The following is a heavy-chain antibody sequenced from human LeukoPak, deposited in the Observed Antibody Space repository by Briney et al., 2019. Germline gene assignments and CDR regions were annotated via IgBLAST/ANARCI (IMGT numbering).Heavy chain of an antibody. J-gene: IGHJ4*02. CDR1: GGSFSGYY. V-gene: IGHV4-34*01. D-gene: IGHD3-3*01. CDR3: ARLGRFLHYFDY. Sequence: SETLSLTCAVYGGSFSGYYWSWIRQPPGKGLEWIGEINHSGSTNYNPSLKSRVTISVDTSKNQFSLKLSSVTAADTAVYYCARLGRFLHYFDYWGQGTLVTVSS. CDR2: INHSGST.